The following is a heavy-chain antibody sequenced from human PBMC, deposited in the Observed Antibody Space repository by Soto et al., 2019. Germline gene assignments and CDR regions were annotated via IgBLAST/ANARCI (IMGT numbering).Heavy chain of an antibody. CDR1: AYSFNTYW. Sequence: GESLKISCKGSAYSFNTYWIAWVRQTPGKGLEWMGSIFFGASKIRYSPSFEGQVTISADKSINTAYLHWSSLKASDSAIYYCATWRGSSCFDYWRQRSLVTVSS. D-gene: IGHD6-13*01. V-gene: IGHV5-51*01. CDR2: IFFGASKI. J-gene: IGHJ4*02. CDR3: ATWRGSSCFDY.